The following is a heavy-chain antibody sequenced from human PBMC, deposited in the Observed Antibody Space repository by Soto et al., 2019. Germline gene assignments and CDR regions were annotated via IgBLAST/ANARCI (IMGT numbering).Heavy chain of an antibody. V-gene: IGHV3-11*06. J-gene: IGHJ4*02. CDR2: ISGSSGSK. CDR1: GFIFNDYY. D-gene: IGHD4-17*01. Sequence: LRLSCAASGFIFNDYYMSWIRQAPGKGLEWLSNISGSSGSKKYADAGKGRFTISRDNAKKSLYLEMHSLRAEDTAVYYCARYAAEVTTFFDHWGQGTLVTVSS. CDR3: ARYAAEVTTFFDH.